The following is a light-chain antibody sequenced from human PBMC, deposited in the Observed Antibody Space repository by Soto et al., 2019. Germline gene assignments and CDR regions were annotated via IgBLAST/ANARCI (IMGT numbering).Light chain of an antibody. V-gene: IGLV2-14*01. CDR2: DVS. CDR1: SSDIGDYNY. CDR3: SSYTSSSTPWV. Sequence: QAVLSQPASVSGSPGQSITISCTGTSSDIGDYNYVSWYQQHPGKAPKLMIYDVSNRPSGVSNRLSGSKSGNTASLTISGLQAEDEADYYCSSYTSSSTPWVFGGGTKLTVL. J-gene: IGLJ3*02.